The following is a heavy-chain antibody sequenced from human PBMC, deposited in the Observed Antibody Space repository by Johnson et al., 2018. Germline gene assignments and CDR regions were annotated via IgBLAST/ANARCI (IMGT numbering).Heavy chain of an antibody. Sequence: QVQLGQSGGGVVQPGRSLRLSCAASGFTFSTYAMHWVRQAPGKGLEWVSVISYDESNKDYADSVKGRFTISRDNSKNTLYLERNSLRVEDTAVYYCAKDDRPTLRPAAYFQHWGQGTLVTVSS. CDR3: AKDDRPTLRPAAYFQH. V-gene: IGHV3-30*18. CDR1: GFTFSTYA. D-gene: IGHD2-15*01. J-gene: IGHJ1*01. CDR2: ISYDESNK.